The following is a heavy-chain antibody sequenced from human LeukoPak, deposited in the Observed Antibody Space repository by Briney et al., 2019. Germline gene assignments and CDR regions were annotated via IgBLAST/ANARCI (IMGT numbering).Heavy chain of an antibody. CDR1: GGSISSGGYS. J-gene: IGHJ6*03. Sequence: SETLSLTCAVSGGSISSGGYSWSWIRQPPGKGLEWIGYIYHSGSTNYNPSLKSRVTISVDTSKSQFFLKLSSVTAADTAVYYCARLVDYGGYYYYYYMDVWGKGTTVTVSS. V-gene: IGHV4-30-2*02. D-gene: IGHD4-17*01. CDR2: IYHSGST. CDR3: ARLVDYGGYYYYYYMDV.